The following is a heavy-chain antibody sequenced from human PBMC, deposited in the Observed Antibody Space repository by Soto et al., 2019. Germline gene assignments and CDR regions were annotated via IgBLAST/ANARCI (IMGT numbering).Heavy chain of an antibody. CDR2: IYYSGST. CDR3: ARVRIAGLYYFDY. Sequence: PSGTLFLPFTVSGGSISSYYWSWIRPLPGKGLEWIGYIYYSGSTNYNPSLKSRVTISVDTSKNQFSLKLSSVTAADTAVYYCARVRIAGLYYFDYWGQGTLVTVSS. V-gene: IGHV4-59*01. CDR1: GGSISSYY. J-gene: IGHJ4*02. D-gene: IGHD6-13*01.